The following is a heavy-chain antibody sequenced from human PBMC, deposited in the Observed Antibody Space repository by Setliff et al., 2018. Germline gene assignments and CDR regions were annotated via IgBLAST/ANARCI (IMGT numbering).Heavy chain of an antibody. Sequence: PGGSLRLSCAASGFSFRDSWMSWVRQAPGKGLEWVANINHDGIEKYYVDSVKGRFTISRDNAKNSLYLQMNSLRAEDTAVYYCVRGGEGRDDSNSGSWGQGTRVTAPQ. J-gene: IGHJ5*02. CDR1: GFSFRDSW. D-gene: IGHD2-21*02. CDR2: INHDGIEK. V-gene: IGHV3-7*01. CDR3: VRGGEGRDDSNSGS.